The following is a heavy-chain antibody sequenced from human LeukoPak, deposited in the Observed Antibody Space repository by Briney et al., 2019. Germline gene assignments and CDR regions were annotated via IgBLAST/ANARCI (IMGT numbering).Heavy chain of an antibody. D-gene: IGHD5-12*01. CDR1: GYTFAAYY. J-gene: IGHJ4*02. CDR2: IRPNSGGT. V-gene: IGHV1-2*02. CDR3: ARAISGYDPKELYY. Sequence: ASVKVSCKASGYTFAAYYMYWVRQAPGQGLEWMGWIRPNSGGTNYTQKFQGRVTMTRDTSINTAYMELSRLTSDDTAVYYCARAISGYDPKELYYWGQGTLVTVSS.